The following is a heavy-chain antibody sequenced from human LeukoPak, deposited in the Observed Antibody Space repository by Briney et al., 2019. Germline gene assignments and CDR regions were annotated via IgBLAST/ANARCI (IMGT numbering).Heavy chain of an antibody. CDR1: GGSISSYY. CDR3: ARGAQAWQLVPFDF. D-gene: IGHD6-13*01. Sequence: PSETLSLTCTVSGGSISSYYWTWIRQPPGKGLEWIGYIYYSGSTNYNPSLKSRVTISVDTSKNQCSLKLSSVTAADTAVYYCARGAQAWQLVPFDFWGQGALVAVSS. V-gene: IGHV4-59*01. CDR2: IYYSGST. J-gene: IGHJ4*02.